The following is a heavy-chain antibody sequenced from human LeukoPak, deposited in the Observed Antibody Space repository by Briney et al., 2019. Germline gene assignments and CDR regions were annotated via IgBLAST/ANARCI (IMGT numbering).Heavy chain of an antibody. CDR3: AKALRRELWFDY. CDR1: GFTFSSYA. D-gene: IGHD1-26*01. CDR2: ISGSGGST. J-gene: IGHJ4*02. Sequence: PGGSLRLSCAASGFTFSSYAMSWVRQAPGKGLEWVSGISGSGGSTYYADSVKGRFTISRDNSKNTLYLQMNSLRAEDTAVYYCAKALRRELWFDYWGQGTLVTVCS. V-gene: IGHV3-23*01.